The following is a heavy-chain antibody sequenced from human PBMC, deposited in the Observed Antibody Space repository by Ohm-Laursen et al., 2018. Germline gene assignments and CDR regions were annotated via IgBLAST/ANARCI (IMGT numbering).Heavy chain of an antibody. Sequence: SLRLSCSASGFTFSSYEMNWVRQAPGKGLEWVSYISSSGSTIYYADSVKGRFTISRDNAKNSLYLQMNSLRAEDTAVYYCARVSTVTTPEDYWGQGTPVTVSS. CDR3: ARVSTVTTPEDY. CDR2: ISSSGSTI. CDR1: GFTFSSYE. D-gene: IGHD4-17*01. V-gene: IGHV3-48*03. J-gene: IGHJ4*02.